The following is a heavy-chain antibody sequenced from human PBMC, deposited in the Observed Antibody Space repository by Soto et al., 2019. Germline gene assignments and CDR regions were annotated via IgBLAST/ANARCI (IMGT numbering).Heavy chain of an antibody. CDR2: TYYRSKWYN. CDR3: ARDRESRSDYYYYGMDV. CDR1: GDSVSSNSAA. V-gene: IGHV6-1*01. D-gene: IGHD6-13*01. Sequence: SETLSLTCAISGDSVSSNSAAWNWIRQSPSRGLEWLGRTYYRSKWYNDYAVSVKSRITINPDTSKNQFSLQLNSVTPEDTAVYYCARDRESRSDYYYYGMDVWGQGPTVTVYS. J-gene: IGHJ6*02.